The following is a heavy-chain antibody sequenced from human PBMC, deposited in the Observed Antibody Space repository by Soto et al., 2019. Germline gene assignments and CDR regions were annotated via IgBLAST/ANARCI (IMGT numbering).Heavy chain of an antibody. J-gene: IGHJ4*02. CDR1: GFTFSTYS. D-gene: IGHD6-13*01. CDR3: ARERGSSWAFDY. Sequence: EVQLVESGGDLVQPGGSLRLSCAASGFTFSTYSMNWVRQAPGKGLEWVSSISSSSTIYYADSVKGRFTISRDNVQNSLYLKMHSLRAEDTAVYYCARERGSSWAFDYWGQGTLVTVSS. V-gene: IGHV3-48*01. CDR2: ISSSSTI.